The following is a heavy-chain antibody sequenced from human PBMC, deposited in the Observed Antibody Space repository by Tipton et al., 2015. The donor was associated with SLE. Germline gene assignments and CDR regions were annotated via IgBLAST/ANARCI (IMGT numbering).Heavy chain of an antibody. CDR3: ASAQLGAWRFDS. V-gene: IGHV4-59*01. Sequence: TLSLTCTVSGGSMSSYCWSWIRQSPRKGLEWIGYIYDRGTTHYNPPLMNRVTISLDTSESQFSLKLTSVTAADTAVYYCASAQLGAWRFDSWGQGTLVTVSS. J-gene: IGHJ4*02. CDR1: GGSMSSYC. CDR2: IYDRGTT. D-gene: IGHD7-27*01.